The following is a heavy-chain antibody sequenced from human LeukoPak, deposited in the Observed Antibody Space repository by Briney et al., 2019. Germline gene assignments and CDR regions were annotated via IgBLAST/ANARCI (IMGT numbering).Heavy chain of an antibody. CDR1: GGTFSSYA. CDR3: ARVPLDVVVPAAHYYYMDV. Sequence: ASVKVSCKASGGTFSSYAISWVRQAPGQGLEWMGGIIPIFGTANYAQKFQGRVTITTDESTSTAYMELSSLRSEDTAVYYCARVPLDVVVPAAHYYYMDVWGKGTTVTVSS. J-gene: IGHJ6*03. V-gene: IGHV1-69*05. D-gene: IGHD2-2*01. CDR2: IIPIFGTA.